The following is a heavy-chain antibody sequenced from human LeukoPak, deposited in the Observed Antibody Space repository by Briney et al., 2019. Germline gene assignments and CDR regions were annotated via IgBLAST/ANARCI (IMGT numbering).Heavy chain of an antibody. CDR1: GGPVSSGSYY. Sequence: PSETLSLTCTVSGGPVSSGSYYWSWIRQPPGKGLEWIGYIYYSGSTNYNPSLKSRVTISVDTSKNQFSLKLSSVTAADTAVYYCARVIYGSGSYDDYWGQGTLVTVSS. D-gene: IGHD3-10*01. CDR2: IYYSGST. CDR3: ARVIYGSGSYDDY. V-gene: IGHV4-61*01. J-gene: IGHJ4*02.